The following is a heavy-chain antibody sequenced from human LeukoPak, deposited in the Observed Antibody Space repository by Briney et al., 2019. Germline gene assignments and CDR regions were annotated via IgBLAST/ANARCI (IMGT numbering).Heavy chain of an antibody. V-gene: IGHV3-23*01. CDR2: ICGNCDRT. CDR1: GFTFNTYG. CDR3: VKNHGDGGPNWFDP. Sequence: GGSLRLSCAASGFTFNTYGMSWVRQAPGKGLEWVSAICGNCDRTYYADSVKGRFTISRDNSKNILYLQMNSLRAEDTAVYYCVKNHGDGGPNWFDPLGPGNPGHRLL. J-gene: IGHJ5*02. D-gene: IGHD5-24*01.